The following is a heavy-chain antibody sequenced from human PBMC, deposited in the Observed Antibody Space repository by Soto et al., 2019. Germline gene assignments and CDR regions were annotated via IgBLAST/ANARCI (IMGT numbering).Heavy chain of an antibody. J-gene: IGHJ4*02. CDR3: ARGLLRSGFDY. V-gene: IGHV6-1*01. CDR1: GDSVSNKSIA. Sequence: SQTLSLTCAISGDSVSNKSIAWNWIWQSPSRGLEWLGRTYYRSRWYYDYAVSVRSRITINPDTSKNQFSLQLNSVTPEDTAVYYCARGLLRSGFDYWGPGTLVTVSS. CDR2: TYYRSRWYY. D-gene: IGHD3-10*02.